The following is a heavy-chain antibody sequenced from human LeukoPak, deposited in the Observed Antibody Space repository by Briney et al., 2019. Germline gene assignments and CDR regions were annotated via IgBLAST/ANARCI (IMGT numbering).Heavy chain of an antibody. CDR1: GFTFTSSA. CDR3: ARDWGTEAIVVVPAAILSSYGMDV. V-gene: IGHV1-58*01. D-gene: IGHD2-2*01. J-gene: IGHJ6*02. Sequence: ASVKVSCKASGFTFTSSAVQWVRQARGQRLEWIGWIVVGSGNTNYAQKLQGRVTMTTDTSTSTAYMELRSLRSDDTAVYYCARDWGTEAIVVVPAAILSSYGMDVWGQGTTVTVSS. CDR2: IVVGSGNT.